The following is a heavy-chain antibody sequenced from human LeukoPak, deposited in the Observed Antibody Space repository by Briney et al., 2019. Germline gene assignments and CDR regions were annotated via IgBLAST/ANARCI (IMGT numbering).Heavy chain of an antibody. CDR2: IIPIFGTA. Sequence: SVKVSCKASGGTFSSYAISWVRQAPGQGLKWMGGIIPIFGTANYAQKFQGRVTITTDESTSTAYMELSSLRSEDTAVYYCARDEYYYDSSGYSVWFDPWGQGTLVTVSS. CDR3: ARDEYYYDSSGYSVWFDP. CDR1: GGTFSSYA. J-gene: IGHJ5*02. V-gene: IGHV1-69*05. D-gene: IGHD3-22*01.